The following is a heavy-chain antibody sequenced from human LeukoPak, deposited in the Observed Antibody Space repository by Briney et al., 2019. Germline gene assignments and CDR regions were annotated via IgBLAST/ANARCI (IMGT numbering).Heavy chain of an antibody. CDR1: GFTFSNYG. CDR2: ISGTGST. Sequence: GGSLTLSCAASGFTFSNYGMSWVRQAPGKGLEWVSGISGTGSTYYADSVKGRFTISRDNSKNTLFLQMNSLRAEDTAVYYCAKVSDYAWGSYRYPFDNWGQGTLVIVSS. J-gene: IGHJ5*02. V-gene: IGHV3-23*01. D-gene: IGHD3-16*02. CDR3: AKVSDYAWGSYRYPFDN.